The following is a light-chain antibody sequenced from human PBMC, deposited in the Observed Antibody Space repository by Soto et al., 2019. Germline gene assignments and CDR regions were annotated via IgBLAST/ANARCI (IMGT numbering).Light chain of an antibody. V-gene: IGKV4-1*01. CDR2: WAS. CDR1: HNLLSSFNNKNV. Sequence: DIVMTQSPDSLAVSLGERAAINCKSIHNLLSSFNNKNVLSWYQQKAGKPPRLLIFWASTRESGVPDRFSGNGSGTYFTLTISSLQAEDVEVYYCEQYYNPPYTVGQGTKLE. CDR3: EQYYNPPYT. J-gene: IGKJ2*01.